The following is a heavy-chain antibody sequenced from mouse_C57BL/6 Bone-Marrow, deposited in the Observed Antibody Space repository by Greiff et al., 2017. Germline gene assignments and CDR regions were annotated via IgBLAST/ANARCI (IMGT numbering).Heavy chain of an antibody. J-gene: IGHJ1*03. CDR2: IYPGSGNT. Sequence: VQLKESGAELVRPGASVKLSCKASGYTFTDYYINWVKQRPGQGLEWIARIYPGSGNTDYNEKFKGKATLTAEKSSSTAYMQLSSLTSEDSAVDFCARRGIGEYCDVWGTGTTVTVSS. CDR3: ARRGIGEYCDV. V-gene: IGHV1-76*01. CDR1: GYTFTDYY.